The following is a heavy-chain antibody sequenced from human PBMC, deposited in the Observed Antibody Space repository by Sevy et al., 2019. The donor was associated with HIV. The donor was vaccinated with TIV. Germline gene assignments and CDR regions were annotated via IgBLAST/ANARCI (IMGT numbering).Heavy chain of an antibody. CDR1: GFSFTNYW. J-gene: IGHJ6*02. CDR2: IKRDASEK. D-gene: IGHD4-17*01. CDR3: ARDHVKDGDLGDYYYYAMDV. V-gene: IGHV3-7*03. Sequence: GGSLRLSCVASGFSFTNYWMTWVRQAPGKGLEWVANIKRDASEKYYVGSVKGRFTISRDNAKNSLYLQMNSLRAEDTAVYYCARDHVKDGDLGDYYYYAMDVWGQGTTVTVSS.